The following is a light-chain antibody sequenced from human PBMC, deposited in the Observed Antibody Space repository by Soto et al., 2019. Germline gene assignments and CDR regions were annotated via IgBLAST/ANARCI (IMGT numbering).Light chain of an antibody. J-gene: IGKJ1*01. CDR1: QSVGSNY. Sequence: EIVLTQSPGTLSLSPGERATLSCRASQSVGSNYLAWYQQRPGQAPRLLIYGVSTRATGTPDRFSASGSATEFTLNINRLEPEDFAVYYCHQYGASPWTFGQGTKVDIK. CDR3: HQYGASPWT. V-gene: IGKV3-20*01. CDR2: GVS.